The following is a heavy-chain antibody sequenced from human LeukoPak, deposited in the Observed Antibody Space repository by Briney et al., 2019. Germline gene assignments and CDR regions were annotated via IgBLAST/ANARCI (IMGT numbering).Heavy chain of an antibody. J-gene: IGHJ3*02. D-gene: IGHD3-10*01. CDR2: ISYDGNNN. Sequence: PGGSLRLSCAVSGFTFRNYAMHWVRQAPGKGLEWVAVISYDGNNNYYADSVVGRFTISRDNSKNTLYLQMNSLRAEDTAVYYCARNFYYYGSGSYLTDAFDIWGQGTMVTVSS. V-gene: IGHV3-30-3*01. CDR3: ARNFYYYGSGSYLTDAFDI. CDR1: GFTFRNYA.